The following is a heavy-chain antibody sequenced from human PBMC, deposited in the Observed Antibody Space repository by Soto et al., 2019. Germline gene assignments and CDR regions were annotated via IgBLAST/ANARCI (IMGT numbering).Heavy chain of an antibody. Sequence: QAQLQESGPGLVKPSETLSLTCTVSGGSISSYFWSWIRQPPGKGLEWIGYIYYSGNTNYNPSLKSRVTMSVDTSKNQFSLKLRSVTAADTAVYYCARADTRGWWYFDLWGRGALVTVSS. D-gene: IGHD1-26*01. CDR3: ARADTRGWWYFDL. CDR2: IYYSGNT. J-gene: IGHJ2*01. V-gene: IGHV4-59*01. CDR1: GGSISSYF.